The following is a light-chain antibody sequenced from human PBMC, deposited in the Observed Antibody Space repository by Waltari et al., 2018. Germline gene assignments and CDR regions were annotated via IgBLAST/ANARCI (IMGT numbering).Light chain of an antibody. Sequence: QSALTQPASVSGSPGQSITISCTGTSSDVGGYHYVSWYQQHPGKAPKRMIYDVSNRPSGVSNRFSGSKSGNTASLTISGLQAEDEADYYCSSYTSSSTLGFGTGTKVTVL. CDR3: SSYTSSSTLG. CDR2: DVS. CDR1: SSDVGGYHY. J-gene: IGLJ1*01. V-gene: IGLV2-14*03.